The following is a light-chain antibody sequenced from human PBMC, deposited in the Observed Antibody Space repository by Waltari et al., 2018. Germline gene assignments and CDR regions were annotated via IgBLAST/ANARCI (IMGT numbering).Light chain of an antibody. CDR2: SVS. CDR3: SSYAGSSKGV. CDR1: SSDVGNYKR. V-gene: IGLV2-23*02. J-gene: IGLJ2*01. Sequence: QSALTQPASVSGSPGQSITISCTGTSSDVGNYKRVSWYQQNPRKAPKLMIYSVSQRPSGVSDRFSGSKSGDMASLTIAGLQPEDEAEYFCSSYAGSSKGVFGGGTKVTVL.